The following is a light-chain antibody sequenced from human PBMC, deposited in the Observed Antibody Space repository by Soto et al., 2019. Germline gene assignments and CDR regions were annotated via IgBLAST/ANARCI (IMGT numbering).Light chain of an antibody. CDR1: TSNIGARYD. CDR3: QSYDRNLAHVV. V-gene: IGLV1-40*01. Sequence: QSVLTKPPSVSGAPGQRVTISCAGSTSNIGARYDVHWYQQLPGTVPKLLIYENDKRPSGVPDRFSGSKSGTSASLAITGLQAEDEADYYCQSYDRNLAHVVFGGGTKVTVL. CDR2: END. J-gene: IGLJ2*01.